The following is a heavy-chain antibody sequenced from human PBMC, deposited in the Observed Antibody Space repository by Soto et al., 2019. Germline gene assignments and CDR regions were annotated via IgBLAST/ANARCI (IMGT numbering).Heavy chain of an antibody. V-gene: IGHV3-33*01. CDR3: ARDFLDYDFWSGYHNSY. CDR1: GFTFSSYG. D-gene: IGHD3-3*01. J-gene: IGHJ4*02. Sequence: GGSLRLSCAASGFTFSSYGMHWVRQAPGKGLEWVAVIWYDGSNKYYADSVKGRFTISRDNSKNTLYLQMNSLRAEDTAVYYCARDFLDYDFWSGYHNSYWGQGTRVTVSS. CDR2: IWYDGSNK.